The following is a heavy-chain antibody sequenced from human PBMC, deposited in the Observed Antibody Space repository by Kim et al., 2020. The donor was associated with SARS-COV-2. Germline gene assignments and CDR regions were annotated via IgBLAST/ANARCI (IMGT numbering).Heavy chain of an antibody. J-gene: IGHJ6*03. Sequence: YADSVKGRFAGSRDNSENTLSLQMNSLTPEDTAVYSCVKVTFPYYYYYMDVWGNGTTVTVS. V-gene: IGHV3-30*02. CDR3: VKVTFPYYYYYMDV.